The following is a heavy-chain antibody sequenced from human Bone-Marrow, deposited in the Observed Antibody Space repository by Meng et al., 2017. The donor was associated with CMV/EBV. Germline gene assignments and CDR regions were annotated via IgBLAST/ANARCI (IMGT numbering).Heavy chain of an antibody. CDR3: ARVGDWGSYLEF. CDR2: IYHTGRT. V-gene: IGHV4-4*01. J-gene: IGHJ4*02. Sequence: GSLRLSCSVSGVSLTGSNWWSWVRQAPGEGLKWIGEIYHTGRTNYNPSLESRLTMSVDKSKNEFSLTVTSLTAADTAVYFCARVGDWGSYLEFWGQGALVTVSS. CDR1: GVSLTGSNW. D-gene: IGHD3-16*02.